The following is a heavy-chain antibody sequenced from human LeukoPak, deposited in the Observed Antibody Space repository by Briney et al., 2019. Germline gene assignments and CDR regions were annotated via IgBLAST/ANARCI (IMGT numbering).Heavy chain of an antibody. D-gene: IGHD5-24*01. Sequence: ASVKVSCKASGGPFRSYAISWVRQAPGQGLEWMGGIIPIFGTTTYAQKFQGRVTITADESTSTAYMELSSLRSEDTAVYYCARDLGSRDGYNPPNLFDNWGKGTLVTVSS. CDR3: ARDLGSRDGYNPPNLFDN. CDR1: GGPFRSYA. V-gene: IGHV1-69*13. J-gene: IGHJ4*02. CDR2: IIPIFGTT.